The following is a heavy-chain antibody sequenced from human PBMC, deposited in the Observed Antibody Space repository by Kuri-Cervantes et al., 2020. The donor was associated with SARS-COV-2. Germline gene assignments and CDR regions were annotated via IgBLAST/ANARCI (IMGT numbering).Heavy chain of an antibody. CDR2: IYYSGST. D-gene: IGHD2-8*01. V-gene: IGHV4-39*06. CDR3: ARVPRFCTNGVCYAFDI. CDR1: GGSISSSSYY. J-gene: IGHJ3*02. Sequence: SETLSLTCTVSGGSISSSSYYWGWIRQPPGKGLEWIGSIYYSGSTYYNPSLKSRVTISVDTSKNQFPLKLSSVTAADTAVYYCARVPRFCTNGVCYAFDIWGQGTMVTVSS.